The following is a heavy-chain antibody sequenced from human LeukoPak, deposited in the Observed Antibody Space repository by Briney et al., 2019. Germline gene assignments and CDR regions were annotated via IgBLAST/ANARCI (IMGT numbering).Heavy chain of an antibody. CDR2: ISSYNGKT. Sequence: GASVKVSFKASGYRFTSYSISWVRQAPGQGLEWVGWISSYNGKTNYGKNVQGRVTMTTDTSTSTAYMELRSLRSDDTAIYYCARNYDSSKDGNDYWGQGALSTVSS. CDR3: ARNYDSSKDGNDY. CDR1: GYRFTSYS. V-gene: IGHV1-18*01. J-gene: IGHJ4*02. D-gene: IGHD3-22*01.